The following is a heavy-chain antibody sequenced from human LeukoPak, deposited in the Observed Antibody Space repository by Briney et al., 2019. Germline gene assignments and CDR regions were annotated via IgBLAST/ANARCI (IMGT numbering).Heavy chain of an antibody. CDR1: GFTFRTYW. Sequence: QTGGSLRLSCAVSGFTFRTYWMHWVRQVPGEELVWVSRINEDGSITSYADSVTGRFTISRDNAQNTLYLQMNSLSAEDTAVYYCGRDLGGRWSYWGQGALVTVSS. CDR3: GRDLGGRWSY. CDR2: INEDGSIT. D-gene: IGHD3-16*01. V-gene: IGHV3-74*01. J-gene: IGHJ4*02.